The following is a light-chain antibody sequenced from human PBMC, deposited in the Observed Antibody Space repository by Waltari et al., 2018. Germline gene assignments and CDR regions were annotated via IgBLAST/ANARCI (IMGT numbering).Light chain of an antibody. CDR2: GAS. CDR1: QSVSSN. V-gene: IGKV3D-15*01. Sequence: EIVMTQSPATLSVSPGDRATLSCRASQSVSSNLAWYQQKPGQAPRLLIYGASTRATGIPARFSGTGSGTEFTLTISSLQSEDFAVYYCQQYNNWPPLFTFGPGTKV. CDR3: QQYNNWPPLFT. J-gene: IGKJ3*01.